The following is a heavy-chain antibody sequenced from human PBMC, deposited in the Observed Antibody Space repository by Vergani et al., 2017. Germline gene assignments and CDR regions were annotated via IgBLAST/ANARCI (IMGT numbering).Heavy chain of an antibody. Sequence: QLQLEESGPGLVKPSETLSLTCSVSGGSISSSSYYWGWIRQPPGKGLEWIGSMYYSGNTYYNPSLKSRVTVSVDTSKNHFSLKLSSVTAADTAVYYCARDGNGDYGNWYFDLWGRGTLVTVSS. V-gene: IGHV4-39*07. D-gene: IGHD4-17*01. CDR1: GGSISSSSYY. J-gene: IGHJ2*01. CDR2: MYYSGNT. CDR3: ARDGNGDYGNWYFDL.